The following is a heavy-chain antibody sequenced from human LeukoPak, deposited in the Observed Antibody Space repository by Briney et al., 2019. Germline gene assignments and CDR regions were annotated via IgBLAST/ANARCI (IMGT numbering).Heavy chain of an antibody. V-gene: IGHV3-48*01. D-gene: IGHD6-19*01. J-gene: IGHJ4*02. Sequence: GGSLRLSCAVSGLTFSSYSMNWVRQAPGKGLEWVSYISSSSSTIYYADSVKGRFTISRDNAKNSLYLQMNSLRAEDTAVYYCARDSSGRQWLVLETDYWGQGTLVTVSS. CDR3: ARDSSGRQWLVLETDY. CDR1: GLTFSSYS. CDR2: ISSSSSTI.